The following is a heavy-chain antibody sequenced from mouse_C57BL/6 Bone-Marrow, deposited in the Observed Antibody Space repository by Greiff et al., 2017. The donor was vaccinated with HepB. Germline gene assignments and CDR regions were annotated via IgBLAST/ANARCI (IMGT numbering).Heavy chain of an antibody. CDR1: GYAFSSSW. Sequence: VQLQQSGPELVKPGASVKISCKASGYAFSSSWMNWVKQRPGKGLEWIGRIYPGDGDTNYNGKFKGKATLTADKSSSTAYMQLSSLTSEDSAVYFCARGRGVYYFDYWGQGTTLTVSS. V-gene: IGHV1-82*01. CDR2: IYPGDGDT. J-gene: IGHJ2*01. CDR3: ARGRGVYYFDY.